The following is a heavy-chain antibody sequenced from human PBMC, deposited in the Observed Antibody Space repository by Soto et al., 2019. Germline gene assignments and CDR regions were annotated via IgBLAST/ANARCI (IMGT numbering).Heavy chain of an antibody. CDR1: GYTFTGYY. CDR2: INPNSGGT. Sequence: ASVKVSCKASGYTFTGYYMHWVRQAPGQGLEWMGWINPNSGGTNYAQKFQGWVTMTRDTSISTAYMELSRLRSDDTAVYYCARGPYYYASTGYYYPRPFDYWGQGTLVTDSS. D-gene: IGHD3-22*01. J-gene: IGHJ4*02. V-gene: IGHV1-2*04. CDR3: ARGPYYYASTGYYYPRPFDY.